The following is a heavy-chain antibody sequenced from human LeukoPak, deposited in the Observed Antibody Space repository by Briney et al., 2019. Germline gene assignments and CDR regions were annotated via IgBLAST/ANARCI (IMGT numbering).Heavy chain of an antibody. D-gene: IGHD2-15*01. CDR3: ARTEIHCSGGSCYPDAFDI. CDR2: IYHSGST. CDR1: GGSISSGGYS. J-gene: IGHJ3*02. V-gene: IGHV4-30-2*01. Sequence: SQTLSLTCAVSGGSISSGGYSWSWIRQPPGKGLEWIGYIYHSGSTYYNPSLKSRVTISVDRSKNQFSLKMSSVTAADTAVYYCARTEIHCSGGSCYPDAFDIWGQGTMVTVSS.